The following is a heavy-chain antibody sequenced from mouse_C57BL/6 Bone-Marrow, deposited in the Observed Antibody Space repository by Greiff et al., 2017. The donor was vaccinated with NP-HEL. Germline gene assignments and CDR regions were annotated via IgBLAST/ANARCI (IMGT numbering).Heavy chain of an antibody. CDR1: GFTFSSYA. D-gene: IGHD4-1*01. Sequence: EVQRVESGGGLVKPGGSLKLSCAASGFTFSSYAMSWVRQTPEKRLEWVATISDGGSYTYYPDNVKGRFTISRDNAKNNLYLQMSHLKSEDTAMYYCARDRGIGSPWFAYWGQGTLVTVSA. CDR2: ISDGGSYT. CDR3: ARDRGIGSPWFAY. V-gene: IGHV5-4*01. J-gene: IGHJ3*01.